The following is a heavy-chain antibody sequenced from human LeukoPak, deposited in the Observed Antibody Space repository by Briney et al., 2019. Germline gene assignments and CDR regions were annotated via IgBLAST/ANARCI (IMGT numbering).Heavy chain of an antibody. CDR3: AKSYNGYESKPDY. CDR1: GFTFSNYA. V-gene: IGHV3-23*01. J-gene: IGHJ4*02. Sequence: GGSLRLSCAASGFTFSNYAMSWVRQAPGKGLEWVSSISNSGGRTFYTDSVKGRFTISRDNSKITLYLQMNSLRAEDTAVYYCAKSYNGYESKPDYWGQGTLVTVSS. D-gene: IGHD5-12*01. CDR2: ISNSGGRT.